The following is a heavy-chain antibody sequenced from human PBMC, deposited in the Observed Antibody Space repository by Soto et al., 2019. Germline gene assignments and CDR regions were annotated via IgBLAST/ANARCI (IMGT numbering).Heavy chain of an antibody. CDR2: MNPNSGNT. Sequence: GASVKVSCKASGYTFTSYDINWVRQATGQGLEWMGWMNPNSGNTGYAQKFQGRVTMTRNTSISTAYMELSSLRSEDTAVYYCARATRITMVRGVIILYYFDYWGQGTLVTVSS. V-gene: IGHV1-8*01. CDR3: ARATRITMVRGVIILYYFDY. CDR1: GYTFTSYD. J-gene: IGHJ4*02. D-gene: IGHD3-10*01.